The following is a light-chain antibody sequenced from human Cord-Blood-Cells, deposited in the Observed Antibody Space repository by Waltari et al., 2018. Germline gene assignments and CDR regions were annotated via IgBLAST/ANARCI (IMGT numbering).Light chain of an antibody. Sequence: EIVLTQSPGTLSLSPGERATLSCRASQSVSSSYLAWYQQKPGQAPRLLIYGAASRATGIPDRCSGRGSGTDFTLTISRLEPEDFAVYYFQQYGSSPGYTFGQGTKLVIK. V-gene: IGKV3-20*01. CDR1: QSVSSSY. J-gene: IGKJ2*01. CDR3: QQYGSSPGYT. CDR2: GAA.